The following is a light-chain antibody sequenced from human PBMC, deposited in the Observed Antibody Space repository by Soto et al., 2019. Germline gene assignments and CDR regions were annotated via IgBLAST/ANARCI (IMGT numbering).Light chain of an antibody. CDR1: QSVSSN. J-gene: IGKJ5*01. CDR3: QQRTAWPIT. V-gene: IGKV3-11*01. Sequence: EVVLTQSPATLSLSPGERATLSCRASQSVSSNLAWYQQRPGQAPRLLIYGASNRATGIPARFSGSGSGTDFTLTISILEAEDFAVYYCQQRTAWPITFGQGTRLEIK. CDR2: GAS.